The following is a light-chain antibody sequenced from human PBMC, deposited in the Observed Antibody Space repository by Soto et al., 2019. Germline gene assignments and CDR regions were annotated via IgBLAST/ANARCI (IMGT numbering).Light chain of an antibody. Sequence: DIQMTQSPSTLSASVGDRVTITCRASQSINNWLAWYQQKPGKAPKLLISDAFNLASGVPSSFSGSRSGTEFTLTISSLQPDGFATYYCQQFNSYPWTFGQGTRVEIK. J-gene: IGKJ1*01. CDR2: DAF. CDR3: QQFNSYPWT. CDR1: QSINNW. V-gene: IGKV1-5*01.